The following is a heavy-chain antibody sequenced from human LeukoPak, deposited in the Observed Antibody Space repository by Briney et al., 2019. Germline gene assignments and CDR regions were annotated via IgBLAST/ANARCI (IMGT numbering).Heavy chain of an antibody. V-gene: IGHV1-69*05. J-gene: IGHJ4*02. D-gene: IGHD3-10*01. CDR1: GGTFSSYA. Sequence: ASVKVSCKASGGTFSSYAISWVRQAPEQGLEWTGRIIPIFGTANYAQKFQGRVTITTDESTSTAYMELSSLRSEDTAVYYCARDLRSGSYYNPSPFDYWGQGTLVTVSS. CDR3: ARDLRSGSYYNPSPFDY. CDR2: IIPIFGTA.